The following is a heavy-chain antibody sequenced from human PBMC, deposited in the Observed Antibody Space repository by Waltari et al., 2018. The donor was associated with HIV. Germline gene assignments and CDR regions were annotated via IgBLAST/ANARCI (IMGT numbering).Heavy chain of an antibody. D-gene: IGHD2-2*02. J-gene: IGHJ6*02. Sequence: EVQLVESGGGLVQPGGSLRLSCAASGFTFSSYWIHWVRQAPGKGLVSVAGINNEGNRTSDALSLKGRLRVPEESPKTRQYMHRNSLGHEETAVYYCGKGGHCSGIICYTGDYGYCLDVWGQVTTVTGSS. V-gene: IGHV3-74*01. CDR2: INNEGNRT. CDR1: GFTFSSYW. CDR3: GKGGHCSGIICYTGDYGYCLDV.